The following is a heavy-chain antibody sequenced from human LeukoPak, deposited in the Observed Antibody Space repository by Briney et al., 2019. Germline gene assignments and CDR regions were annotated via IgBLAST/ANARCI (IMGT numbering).Heavy chain of an antibody. D-gene: IGHD3-22*01. J-gene: IGHJ4*02. CDR3: ARGASSAYYVDY. CDR1: GFTFSSHW. V-gene: IGHV3-74*01. Sequence: GGSLRLSCAASGFTFSSHWMHWVRQAPGKGLVWVSRIKYDGSIITYADSVKGRFSISRDNAKNTVDLQMNSLRAEDTAVYYCARGASSAYYVDYWGQGTLVTVSS. CDR2: IKYDGSII.